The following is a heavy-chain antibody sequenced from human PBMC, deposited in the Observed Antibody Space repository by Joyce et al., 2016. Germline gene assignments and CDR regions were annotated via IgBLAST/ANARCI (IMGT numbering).Heavy chain of an antibody. D-gene: IGHD1-7*01. J-gene: IGHJ5*02. CDR1: GFTFSSYS. CDR3: ARASTTRNWFDP. V-gene: IGHV3-21*01. Sequence: EVQLVESGGGLVKPGGSLRLSCAASGFTFSSYSMNWVRQAPGKGLEWVSSISSSSSYIYYADSVKGRFTISRDNAKNSLYLQMNSLRAEDTAVYYCARASTTRNWFDPWGQGTLVTVSS. CDR2: ISSSSSYI.